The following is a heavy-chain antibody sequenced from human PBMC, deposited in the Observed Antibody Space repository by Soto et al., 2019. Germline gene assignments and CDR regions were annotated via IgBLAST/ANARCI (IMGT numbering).Heavy chain of an antibody. Sequence: GGSLRLSCAASGFSFSSYSMNWVRQAPGKGLEWVSYISRSSNNIYYADSVKGRFTISRDNAKNLLYLQMKSLRAEDTALFYCARDREYCSGDNCYETGSDYWGQGTLVTVSS. CDR2: ISRSSNNI. J-gene: IGHJ4*02. CDR1: GFSFSSYS. CDR3: ARDREYCSGDNCYETGSDY. D-gene: IGHD2-15*01. V-gene: IGHV3-48*01.